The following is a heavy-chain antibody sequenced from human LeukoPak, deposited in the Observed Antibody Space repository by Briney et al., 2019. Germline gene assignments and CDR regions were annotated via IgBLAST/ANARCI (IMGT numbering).Heavy chain of an antibody. CDR1: GYSFTSHD. CDR3: ARAGRKYAFDY. Sequence: ASVKVSCKASGYSFTSHDINWVRQATGQGLEWMGWMNPNSGNTGYAQKFQDRVTMTTDTSMKTAYIELSSLRSEDTAVYYCARAGRKYAFDYWGQGTLVTVSS. V-gene: IGHV1-8*01. J-gene: IGHJ4*02. CDR2: MNPNSGNT.